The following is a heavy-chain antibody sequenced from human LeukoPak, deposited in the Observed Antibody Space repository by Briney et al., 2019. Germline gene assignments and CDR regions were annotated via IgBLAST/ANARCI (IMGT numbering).Heavy chain of an antibody. CDR1: GGSISSGSYY. V-gene: IGHV4-61*02. J-gene: IGHJ5*02. Sequence: PSQTLSLTCTVSGGSISSGSYYGSWIRQPAGKGLEWIGRIYTSGSTNYNPSLKSRVTISVDTSKNQFSLKLSSVTAADTAVYYCAGRSGINWFDPWGQGTLVTVSS. D-gene: IGHD3-3*01. CDR3: AGRSGINWFDP. CDR2: IYTSGST.